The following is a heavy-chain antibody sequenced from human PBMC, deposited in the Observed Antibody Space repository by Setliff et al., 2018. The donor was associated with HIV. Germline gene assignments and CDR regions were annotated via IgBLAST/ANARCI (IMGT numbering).Heavy chain of an antibody. CDR1: GGSISSDDYY. D-gene: IGHD2-21*01. J-gene: IGHJ5*02. CDR3: ARYGGNSFWFDP. Sequence: PSETLSLTCTVSGGSISSDDYYWNWIRQPPGKGLEWIGYITYSGSAYYNPSLKSRVTISIDTSNNQISLRLSSVTAADTAVYYCARYGGNSFWFDPWGQGTLVTVSS. CDR2: ITYSGSA. V-gene: IGHV4-30-4*08.